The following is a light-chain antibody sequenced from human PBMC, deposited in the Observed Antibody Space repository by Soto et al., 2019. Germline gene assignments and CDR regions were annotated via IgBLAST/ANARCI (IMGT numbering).Light chain of an antibody. CDR2: DAS. CDR1: QSISSY. J-gene: IGKJ1*01. Sequence: EVVLTQSPDTLSLPPGERATLSCRASQSISSYLAWYQQKPGQAPRLLIYDASSRATGIPARFSGSGSGTDFTLTINSLQSEDFAVYYCQQYDQWPPWTFGQGTKVDIK. CDR3: QQYDQWPPWT. V-gene: IGKV3-11*01.